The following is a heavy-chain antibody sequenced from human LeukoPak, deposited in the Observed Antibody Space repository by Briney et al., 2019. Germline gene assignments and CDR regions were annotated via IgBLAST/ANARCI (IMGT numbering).Heavy chain of an antibody. J-gene: IGHJ4*02. CDR1: GFSFSDYH. Sequence: GGSLRLSCAASGFSFSDYHMNWVRQAPGKGLEWVSYISSSSSTKYYADSVKGRFTISRDNAKNSLYLQMNSLRAEDTAVYYCARDGYCSGGSCYSAVDYWGQGTLVTVSS. D-gene: IGHD2-15*01. CDR3: ARDGYCSGGSCYSAVDY. V-gene: IGHV3-48*04. CDR2: ISSSSSTK.